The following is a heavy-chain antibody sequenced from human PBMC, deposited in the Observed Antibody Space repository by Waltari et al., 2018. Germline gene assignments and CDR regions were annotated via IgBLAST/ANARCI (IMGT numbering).Heavy chain of an antibody. J-gene: IGHJ6*03. Sequence: QVQLQRWGAGLLKPSETLSLTCAVYGGSFSGYYWSWIRQPPGKGLEWIGEINHSGSTNYNPSLKSRVTISVDTSKNQFSLKLSSVTAADTAVYYCARAVTIFGSGVDYYYYMDVWGKGTTVTVSS. CDR2: INHSGST. CDR1: GGSFSGYY. V-gene: IGHV4-34*01. D-gene: IGHD3-3*01. CDR3: ARAVTIFGSGVDYYYYMDV.